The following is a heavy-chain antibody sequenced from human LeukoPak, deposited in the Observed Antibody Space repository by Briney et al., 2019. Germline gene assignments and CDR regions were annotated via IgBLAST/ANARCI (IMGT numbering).Heavy chain of an antibody. J-gene: IGHJ5*02. V-gene: IGHV4-39*07. CDR2: IYYSGST. CDR3: ARVLTTGARGRDPNWFDP. CDR1: GGSISSSSYY. D-gene: IGHD1-14*01. Sequence: PSETLSLTCTVSGGSISSSSYYWGWIRQPPGKGLEWIGSIYYSGSTYYNPSLKSRVTISVDTSKNQFSLKLSSVTAADTAVYYCARVLTTGARGRDPNWFDPWGQGTLVTVSS.